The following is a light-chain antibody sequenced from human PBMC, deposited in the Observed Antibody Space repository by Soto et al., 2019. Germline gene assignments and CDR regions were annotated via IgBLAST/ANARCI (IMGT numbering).Light chain of an antibody. CDR2: GSS. CDR3: QQYRQWQFT. J-gene: IGKJ2*01. Sequence: IMVTQSPAALSLSPGDTATLTCRSTSSVHCHLAWYHVRPGQSTRLLSSGSSVRANGVPERFGGGGAGTQFTLTIYGVQAEDVGVYYCQQYRQWQFTFGQGTK. V-gene: IGKV3-15*01. CDR1: SSVHCH.